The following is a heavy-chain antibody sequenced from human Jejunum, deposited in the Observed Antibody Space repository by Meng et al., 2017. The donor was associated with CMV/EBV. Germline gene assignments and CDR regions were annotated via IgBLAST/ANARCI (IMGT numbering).Heavy chain of an antibody. Sequence: LSCAASGFTFSSYSMHWVRQAPGKGLEWVSSITSSSGTIYYADSVKGRFTIFRDNAKNSLHLQMNSLRADDTAVYYCARDLQLSTWGQGTLVTVSS. CDR3: ARDLQLST. J-gene: IGHJ5*02. D-gene: IGHD5-18*01. V-gene: IGHV3-48*04. CDR1: GFTFSSYS. CDR2: ITSSSGTI.